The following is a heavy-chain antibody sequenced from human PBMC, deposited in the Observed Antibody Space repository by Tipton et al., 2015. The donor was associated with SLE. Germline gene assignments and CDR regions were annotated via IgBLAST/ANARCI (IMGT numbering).Heavy chain of an antibody. J-gene: IGHJ4*02. CDR3: ANSNFGKYFEF. CDR2: ISSDGSNK. D-gene: IGHD3-9*01. CDR1: GFTFSNYV. V-gene: IGHV3-30*04. Sequence: SLRLSCVGSGFTFSNYVMHWLRQAPGKGLEWVGVISSDGSNKYYSDSVEGRFTFSRDNSKNTLFLEMSDLRLEDTAVYYCANSNFGKYFEFWSQGILVTVS.